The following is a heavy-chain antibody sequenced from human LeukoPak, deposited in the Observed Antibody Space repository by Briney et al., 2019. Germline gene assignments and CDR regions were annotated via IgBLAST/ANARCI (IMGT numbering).Heavy chain of an antibody. Sequence: GGSLRLSCTASGFSFSIYALSWVRQAPGKGLEWVSGIRGSGAITYYADSVKGRFTISRDNAKNSLYLQMNSLRAEDTALYYCARDAYCSGGSCYQRNYYYYMDVWGKGTTVTISS. CDR2: IRGSGAIT. CDR3: ARDAYCSGGSCYQRNYYYYMDV. V-gene: IGHV3-23*01. D-gene: IGHD2-15*01. CDR1: GFSFSIYA. J-gene: IGHJ6*03.